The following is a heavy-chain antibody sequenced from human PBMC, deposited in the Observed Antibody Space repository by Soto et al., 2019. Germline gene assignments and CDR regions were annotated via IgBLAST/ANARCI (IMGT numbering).Heavy chain of an antibody. J-gene: IGHJ4*02. D-gene: IGHD6-19*01. Sequence: VRLQESGPGLVKPSETLSLTCSVSGVSVSSGSFYWSWIRQPPGKGLEWIGFIYNTETFNYNPSLKSRVTLSVDASKHQFSLKLSSVTAADTAVYYCARVPLRYSSSHNFDSWGQGALVTVSS. CDR2: IYNTETF. CDR1: GVSVSSGSFY. CDR3: ARVPLRYSSSHNFDS. V-gene: IGHV4-61*01.